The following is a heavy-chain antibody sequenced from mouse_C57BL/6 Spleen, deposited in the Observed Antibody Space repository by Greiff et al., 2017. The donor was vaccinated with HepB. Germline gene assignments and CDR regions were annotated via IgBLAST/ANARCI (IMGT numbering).Heavy chain of an antibody. D-gene: IGHD2-1*01. V-gene: IGHV5-17*01. CDR1: GFTFSDYG. CDR3: ARDGNYFFDY. CDR2: ISSGSSTI. J-gene: IGHJ2*01. Sequence: EVKLVESGGGLVKPGGCLKLSCAASGFTFSDYGMHWVRQAPEKGLEWVAYISSGSSTIYYADTVKGRFTISRDNAKNTLFLQMTSLRSEDTAMYYCARDGNYFFDYWGQGTTLTVSS.